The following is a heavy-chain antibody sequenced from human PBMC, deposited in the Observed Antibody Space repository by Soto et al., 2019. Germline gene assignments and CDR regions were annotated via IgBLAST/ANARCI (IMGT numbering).Heavy chain of an antibody. J-gene: IGHJ5*02. Sequence: GGSLRLSCAASGFTFSGYAVAWVRQAPGQGLEWISGINGISTTSFYADSVKGRFTISRDNSKNTLYLQMNSLRAEDTAVYYCAREVGHGWFDPWGQGTLVTVS. CDR2: INGISTTS. CDR1: GFTFSGYA. V-gene: IGHV3-23*01. CDR3: AREVGHGWFDP.